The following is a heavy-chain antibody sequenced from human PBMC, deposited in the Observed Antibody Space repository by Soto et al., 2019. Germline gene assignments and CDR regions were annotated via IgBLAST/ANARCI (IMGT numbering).Heavy chain of an antibody. CDR3: ARGGGAYSY. CDR1: GGTFSSYT. V-gene: IGHV1-69*02. Sequence: QVQLVQSGAEVKEPGSSVNVSCKASGGTFSSYTISWVRQAPGQGLEWMGRIIPIFGVADYAQKFQGRLTITAAKSTSTAYMELSSLKSEDTAVYYCARGGGAYSYWGQGTLVTVS. CDR2: IIPIFGVA. J-gene: IGHJ1*01. D-gene: IGHD5-18*01.